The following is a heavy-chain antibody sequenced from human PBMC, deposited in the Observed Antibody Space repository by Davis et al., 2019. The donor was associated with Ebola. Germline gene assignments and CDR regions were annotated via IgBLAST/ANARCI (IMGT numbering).Heavy chain of an antibody. CDR2: INPHNGNT. CDR1: RYTFTHHG. Sequence: SVPVSRMPSRYTFTHHGLTRVRQAPGQALEWMGWINPHNGNTNYAQNVQGRVIMTSDTATTTAYMEVGSLRSDDTAVYYCARAQFPTTSDHWGQGTLVTVSS. D-gene: IGHD1-1*01. V-gene: IGHV1-18*04. CDR3: ARAQFPTTSDH. J-gene: IGHJ4*02.